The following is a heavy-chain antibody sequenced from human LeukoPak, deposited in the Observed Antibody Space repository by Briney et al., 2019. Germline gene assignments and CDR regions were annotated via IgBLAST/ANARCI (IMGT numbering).Heavy chain of an antibody. CDR2: INPTGTST. D-gene: IGHD3-10*01. CDR3: ARDHSVGDIAWWFDP. J-gene: IGHJ5*02. Sequence: ASVKVSCKASGYTFTNNWMHWVRQAPGQGLEWVGVINPTGTSTLYAQNFQGRVTLTRDMSTTTDYMELRSLTSEDTAVYYCARDHSVGDIAWWFDPWGQGTLVSVSS. CDR1: GYTFTNNW. V-gene: IGHV1-46*01.